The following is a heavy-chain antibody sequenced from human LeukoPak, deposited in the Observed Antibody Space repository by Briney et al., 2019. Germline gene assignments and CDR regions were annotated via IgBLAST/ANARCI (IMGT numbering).Heavy chain of an antibody. CDR3: LRVKGGRSWAKLFEG. CDR1: GYTFTTYD. J-gene: IGHJ4*02. D-gene: IGHD3-10*01. Sequence: GASVKVSCKASGYTFTTYDIDWVRQATCRGLEGMGWMNPYSTNTGYAQKCQARDSMTRNTAISTAYMELSNLRSEETAVYDCLRVKGGRSWAKLFEGWGQGTLVTVSS. V-gene: IGHV1-8*01. CDR2: MNPYSTNT.